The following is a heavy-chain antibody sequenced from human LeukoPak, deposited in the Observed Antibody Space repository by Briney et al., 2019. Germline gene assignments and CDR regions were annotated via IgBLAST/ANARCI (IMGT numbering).Heavy chain of an antibody. Sequence: SVKVSSKAPGGTFTIYAISWVRQAPGQGLEWMGGIIAIFGTANYAQKFQDRVTITADKSTSTAYMELSSLRSEDTAVYYCARVVGLTGYSSTWYSGYYYYMDVWGKGTTVTVSS. J-gene: IGHJ6*03. CDR2: IIAIFGTA. D-gene: IGHD6-13*01. V-gene: IGHV1-69*06. CDR3: ARVVGLTGYSSTWYSGYYYYMDV. CDR1: GGTFTIYA.